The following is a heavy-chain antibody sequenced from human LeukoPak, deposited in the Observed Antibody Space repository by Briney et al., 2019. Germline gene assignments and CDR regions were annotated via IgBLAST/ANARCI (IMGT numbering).Heavy chain of an antibody. V-gene: IGHV1-18*01. CDR3: ARHDPTAIPAAAHY. Sequence: ASVKVSCKASGYTFTSYGISWVRQAPGQGLEWMGWISAYNGNTNYAQKLQGRVTMTTDTSTSTAYMELRSLRSDDTAVYYCARHDPTAIPAAAHYWGQGTLVTVSS. CDR2: ISAYNGNT. J-gene: IGHJ4*02. CDR1: GYTFTSYG. D-gene: IGHD6-13*01.